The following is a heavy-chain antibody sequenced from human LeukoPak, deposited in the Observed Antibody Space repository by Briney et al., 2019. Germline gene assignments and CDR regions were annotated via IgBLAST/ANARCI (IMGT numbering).Heavy chain of an antibody. D-gene: IGHD1-20*01. CDR1: GYSFTNYG. CDR3: ARSGRGGNWNDDY. V-gene: IGHV1-18*01. CDR2: ISAYNGNT. Sequence: GSVRLSCTASGYSFTNYGISWVRQAPGQGLEWMGWISAYNGNTNYAQKFQGRVSMTTDTSTSTAYMELRSLRSDDTAVYYCARSGRGGNWNDDYWGQGTLVIVSS. J-gene: IGHJ4*02.